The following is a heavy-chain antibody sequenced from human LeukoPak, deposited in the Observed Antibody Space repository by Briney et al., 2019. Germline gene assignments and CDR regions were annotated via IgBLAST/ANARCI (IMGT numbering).Heavy chain of an antibody. CDR1: GFTFTSSA. J-gene: IGHJ3*02. V-gene: IGHV1-58*02. Sequence: ASVKVSCKASGFTFTSSAMQWVRQARGQRLEWIGWIVVGSGNTNYAQKFQERVTITRDMSTSTAYMELSSLRSEDTAVYYCAADPALGYCSGGSCYPRPDDAFDSWGQGTMVTVSS. CDR2: IVVGSGNT. D-gene: IGHD2-15*01. CDR3: AADPALGYCSGGSCYPRPDDAFDS.